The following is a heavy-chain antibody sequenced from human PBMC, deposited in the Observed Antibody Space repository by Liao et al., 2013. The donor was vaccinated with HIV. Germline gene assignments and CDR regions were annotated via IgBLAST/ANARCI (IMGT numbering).Heavy chain of an antibody. CDR2: IYYSGST. CDR3: ARADSSTWGPSLDY. CDR1: GGSISDYY. Sequence: QVQLQESGSGLLKPSETLSLTCTVSGGSISDYYWSWIRQPPGKGLEWIGYIYYSGSTHYNPFLMSRVTISVDTSKNQFSLRLSSVTAADTAVYYCARADSSTWGPSLDYWGQGTLVTVSS. J-gene: IGHJ4*02. D-gene: IGHD6-13*01. V-gene: IGHV4-59*01.